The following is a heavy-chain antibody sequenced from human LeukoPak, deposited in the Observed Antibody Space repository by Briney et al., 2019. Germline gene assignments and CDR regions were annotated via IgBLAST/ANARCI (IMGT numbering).Heavy chain of an antibody. CDR3: AKDSSRRSTSFWDYYYGMDV. D-gene: IGHD2-2*01. J-gene: IGHJ6*02. V-gene: IGHV3-23*01. CDR1: GFTFSSYA. Sequence: QSGGSLRLSCAASGFTFSSYAMSWVRQAPGKGLEWVSAISGSGGSTYYADSVKGRFTISRDNSKNTLYLRMNSLRAEDTAVYHCAKDSSRRSTSFWDYYYGMDVWGQGTTVTVS. CDR2: ISGSGGST.